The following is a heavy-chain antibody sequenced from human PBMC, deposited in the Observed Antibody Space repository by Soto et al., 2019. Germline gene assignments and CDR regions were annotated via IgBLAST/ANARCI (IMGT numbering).Heavy chain of an antibody. V-gene: IGHV1-2*04. CDR3: ARGGREAGWYVSYFEY. CDR2: INPNSGGT. D-gene: IGHD6-19*01. Sequence: QVQLVQSGAEVKRPGASVKVSCKASGYTFTGYYIHWVREAPGQGLEWMGWINPNSGGTNYAQKFQGWVTMTRDTSISTAYMELSRLRSDDTAVYSCARGGREAGWYVSYFEYWGQGSLVTVSS. CDR1: GYTFTGYY. J-gene: IGHJ4*02.